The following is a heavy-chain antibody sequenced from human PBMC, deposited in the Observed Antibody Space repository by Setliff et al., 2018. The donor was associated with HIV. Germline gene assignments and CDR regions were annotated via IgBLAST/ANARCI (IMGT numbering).Heavy chain of an antibody. V-gene: IGHV4-59*13. Sequence: PSETLSLTCTVSGDSISNYHWSWIRQPPGKRLEFIGFFHHSGSPIYNPSLDSRVNISVDTSKHQFSLNLISVTSADTAVYYCARHRYCTNGVCYTAGIDYWGQGTLVTVSS. J-gene: IGHJ4*02. CDR3: ARHRYCTNGVCYTAGIDY. D-gene: IGHD2-8*01. CDR2: FHHSGSP. CDR1: GDSISNYH.